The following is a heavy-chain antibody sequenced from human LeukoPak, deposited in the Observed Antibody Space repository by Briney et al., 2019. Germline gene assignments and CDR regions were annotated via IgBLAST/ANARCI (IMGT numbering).Heavy chain of an antibody. V-gene: IGHV4-34*01. CDR2: INHSRST. D-gene: IGHD3-10*01. Sequence: PSETLSLTCAVYGGSFSGYYWSWIRQPPGKGLEWIGEINHSRSTNYNPSLKRRVTISVDTCKNQFSLKLSSVTAAETAVYYCARGAMVRGVRKPSYNWFDPWGQGTLVTVSS. CDR3: ARGAMVRGVRKPSYNWFDP. CDR1: GGSFSGYY. J-gene: IGHJ5*02.